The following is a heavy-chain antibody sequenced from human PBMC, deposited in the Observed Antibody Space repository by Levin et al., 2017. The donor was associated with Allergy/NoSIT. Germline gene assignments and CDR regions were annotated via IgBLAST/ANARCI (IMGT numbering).Heavy chain of an antibody. CDR3: AKGRAAGVTTALLRYLDY. Sequence: PGGSLRLSCAASGFTFNNFAMTWVRQSPGKGLQWVSSISSSGDYTYYADSVKGRLTISRDFSKNTLYLQFNSLRVEDTAVYYCAKGRAAGVTTALLRYLDYWGQGTLVTVSS. V-gene: IGHV3-23*01. CDR1: GFTFNNFA. J-gene: IGHJ4*02. CDR2: ISSSGDYT. D-gene: IGHD2-15*01.